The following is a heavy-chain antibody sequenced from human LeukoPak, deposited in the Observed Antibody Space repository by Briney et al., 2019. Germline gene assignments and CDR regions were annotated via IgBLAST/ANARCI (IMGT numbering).Heavy chain of an antibody. J-gene: IGHJ4*02. V-gene: IGHV1-3*01. Sequence: ASVKVSCKASGYTFTSYAMHWVRQAPGQRLEWMGWINAGNGNTKYSQKFQGRVTITRDTSASTAYMELNSLRSEDTAVYYCAREDSGWTYYFDYWGQGTLVTVSS. CDR3: AREDSGWTYYFDY. CDR2: INAGNGNT. D-gene: IGHD6-19*01. CDR1: GYTFTSYA.